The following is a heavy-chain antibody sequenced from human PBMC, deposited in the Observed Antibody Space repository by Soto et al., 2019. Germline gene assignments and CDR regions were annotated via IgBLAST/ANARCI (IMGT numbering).Heavy chain of an antibody. Sequence: PSETLSLTRAVSGGSISRGGYSLGWIRQPPGKGLEWIGYIYHSGSTYYNPSLKSRVTISVDRSKNQFSLKLSSVTAADTAVYYCARGEMAVNYWGQGTLVTVSS. CDR3: ARGEMAVNY. J-gene: IGHJ4*02. CDR2: IYHSGST. V-gene: IGHV4-30-2*01. CDR1: GGSISRGGYS. D-gene: IGHD6-19*01.